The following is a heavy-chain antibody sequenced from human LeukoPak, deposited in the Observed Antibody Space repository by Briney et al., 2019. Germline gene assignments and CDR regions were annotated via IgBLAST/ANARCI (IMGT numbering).Heavy chain of an antibody. V-gene: IGHV4-34*01. CDR3: ARRYCSSTSCYASQYYYYYYYMDV. J-gene: IGHJ6*03. CDR2: INHSGST. Sequence: SETLSLTCAVYGGSFSGYYRSWIRQPPGKGLEWIGEINHSGSTNYNPSLKSRVTISVDTSKNQFSLKLSSVTAADTAVYYCARRYCSSTSCYASQYYYYYYYMDVWGKGTMVTVSS. D-gene: IGHD2-2*01. CDR1: GGSFSGYY.